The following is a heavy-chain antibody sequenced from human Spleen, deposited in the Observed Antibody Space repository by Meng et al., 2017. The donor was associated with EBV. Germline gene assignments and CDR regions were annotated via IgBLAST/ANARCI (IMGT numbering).Heavy chain of an antibody. CDR3: ASEPPSPYLRTY. CDR1: EFTFSSYW. CDR2: INSDGIST. V-gene: IGHV3-74*01. J-gene: IGHJ4*02. Sequence: VEVSEPGGGLVQPGGSLRLSWAASEFTFSSYWMHWAVQAPGKGLVWVSHINSDGISTSYADSVRGRFTISRDNAKNTLYLQMNSLRAEDTAVYYCASEPPSPYLRTYWGQGTLVTVSS. D-gene: IGHD3-10*01.